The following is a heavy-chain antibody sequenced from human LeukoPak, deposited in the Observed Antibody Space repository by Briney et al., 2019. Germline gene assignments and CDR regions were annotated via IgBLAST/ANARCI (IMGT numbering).Heavy chain of an antibody. D-gene: IGHD6-6*01. CDR3: ARSYSSSRATFDY. Sequence: GGSLRLSCAASGFTFSSYSMNWVRQAPGKGLEWVSSITSSSSYIYYADSVKGRFTISRDNAKNSLYLQMNSLRAEDTAVYYCARSYSSSRATFDYWGQGTLVTVSS. V-gene: IGHV3-21*01. CDR1: GFTFSSYS. CDR2: ITSSSSYI. J-gene: IGHJ4*02.